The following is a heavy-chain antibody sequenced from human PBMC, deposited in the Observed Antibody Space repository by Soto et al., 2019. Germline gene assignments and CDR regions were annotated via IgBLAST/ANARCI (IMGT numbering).Heavy chain of an antibody. D-gene: IGHD3-10*01. J-gene: IGHJ5*02. CDR3: ARGVVKRSRGVIWTKRWFDP. V-gene: IGHV4-34*01. CDR1: GGTVSGYY. CDR2: INHSGST. Sequence: SETLSLTCAVYGGTVSGYYWSWIRQPPEKEQEKNGEINHSGSTNYNPSHKSRVTISIDTSKNHFFLKLSSVSAADTAVYYCARGVVKRSRGVIWTKRWFDPWGQGTLVTVSS.